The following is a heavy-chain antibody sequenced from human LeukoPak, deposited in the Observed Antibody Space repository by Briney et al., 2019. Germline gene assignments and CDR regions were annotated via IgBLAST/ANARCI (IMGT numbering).Heavy chain of an antibody. Sequence: PSQTLSLTCTVSGGSISSGGYYWSWIRQHPGKGLEWIGYIYYSESTYYNPSLKSRVTISVDTSKNQFSLKLSSVTAADTAVYYCARSPYAQDYYFDYWGQGTLVTVSS. V-gene: IGHV4-31*03. CDR1: GGSISSGGYY. CDR3: ARSPYAQDYYFDY. J-gene: IGHJ4*02. CDR2: IYYSEST. D-gene: IGHD2-2*01.